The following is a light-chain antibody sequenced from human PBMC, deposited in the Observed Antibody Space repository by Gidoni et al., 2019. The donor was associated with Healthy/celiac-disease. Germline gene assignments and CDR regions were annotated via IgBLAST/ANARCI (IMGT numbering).Light chain of an antibody. J-gene: IGKJ1*01. Sequence: DIQMTQSPSSLSASVGDRVTITCRASQSISSYLNWYQQKPGKAPQLLIYAASSLQRGVTSRFSGSGAATDFTLTISSLQPEDFATYYCQQSYSTPPWTFGQGTKVEIK. CDR2: AAS. CDR1: QSISSY. V-gene: IGKV1-39*01. CDR3: QQSYSTPPWT.